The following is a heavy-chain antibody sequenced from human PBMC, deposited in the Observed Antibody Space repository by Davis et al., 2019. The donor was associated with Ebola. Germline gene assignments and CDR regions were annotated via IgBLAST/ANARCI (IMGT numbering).Heavy chain of an antibody. CDR3: ARVAEIYSSSWYDWFDP. D-gene: IGHD6-13*01. Sequence: GGSLRLSCAASGFTFSSYSMNWVRQAPGKGLEWVSYISSSSSTIYYADSVKGRFTISRDNAKNSLYLQMNSLRDEDTAVYYCARVAEIYSSSWYDWFDPWGQGTLVTVSS. CDR1: GFTFSSYS. J-gene: IGHJ5*02. V-gene: IGHV3-48*02. CDR2: ISSSSSTI.